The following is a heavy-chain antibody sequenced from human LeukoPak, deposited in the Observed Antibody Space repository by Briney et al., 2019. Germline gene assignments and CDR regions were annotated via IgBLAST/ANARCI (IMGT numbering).Heavy chain of an antibody. CDR3: ARGTIFGNWFDP. Sequence: ASVKVSCKASGYTFTSYGISWVRQAPGQGLEWMGIINPSGGSTSYAQKIQGRVTMTRDMSTSTVYMELSSLRSEDTAVYYCARGTIFGNWFDPWGQGTLVTVSS. J-gene: IGHJ5*02. CDR2: INPSGGST. D-gene: IGHD3-3*01. V-gene: IGHV1-46*01. CDR1: GYTFTSYG.